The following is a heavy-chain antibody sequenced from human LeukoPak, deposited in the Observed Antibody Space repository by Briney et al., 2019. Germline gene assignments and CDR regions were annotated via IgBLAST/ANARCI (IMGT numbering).Heavy chain of an antibody. Sequence: TLSLTCTVSGGSISSGGYYWSWIRQPPGEGLEWIGYIFYSGSTYYNPSLKSRVNISVDTSKNQLSLNLSSVTAADTAVYYCARASTIFGVVFAFWGQGTVVTVSS. CDR1: GGSISSGGYY. D-gene: IGHD3-3*01. CDR2: IFYSGST. CDR3: ARASTIFGVVFAF. V-gene: IGHV4-31*03. J-gene: IGHJ4*02.